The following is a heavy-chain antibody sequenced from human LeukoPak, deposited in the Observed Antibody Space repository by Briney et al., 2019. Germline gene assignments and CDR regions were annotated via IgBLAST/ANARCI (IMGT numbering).Heavy chain of an antibody. J-gene: IGHJ3*01. CDR3: ARDRFMVRGVMVGTFDL. CDR2: VGSDGSNK. D-gene: IGHD3-10*01. CDR1: GFTFTTYG. Sequence: GGSLRLSCAASGFTFTTYGMHWVRQAPGKGLEWVAVVGSDGSNKYDADSVKGRFTISRDNSKNMMYLQMNSLRAEDTAVYYCARDRFMVRGVMVGTFDLWGQGTMVTVSS. V-gene: IGHV3-33*08.